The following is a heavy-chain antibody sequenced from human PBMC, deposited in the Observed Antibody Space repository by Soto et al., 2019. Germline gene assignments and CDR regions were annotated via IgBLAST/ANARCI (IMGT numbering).Heavy chain of an antibody. J-gene: IGHJ6*02. CDR2: IYPGDSDT. CDR1: VYTFTNYW. Sequence: PVETLMMYCRGSVYTFTNYWIGWFRQMPGKGPEWMGIIYPGDSDTKYHPSFQGQVTISADKSITTTYLQWSSLKASDTAIYYCTASIFYYGMDVWGQGTTVTVSS. CDR3: TASIFYYGMDV. V-gene: IGHV5-51*01.